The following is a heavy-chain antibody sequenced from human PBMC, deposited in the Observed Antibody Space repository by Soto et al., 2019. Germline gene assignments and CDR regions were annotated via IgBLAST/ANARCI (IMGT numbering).Heavy chain of an antibody. J-gene: IGHJ6*03. CDR2: IWYDGSNK. CDR1: GFTFSSYG. D-gene: IGHD6-19*01. CDR3: AGGWYYYYYMDV. V-gene: IGHV3-33*01. Sequence: GGSLRLSCAASGFTFSSYGMHWVRQAPGKGLEWVAVIWYDGSNKYYADSVKGRFTISRDNSKNTLYLQMNSLRAEDTAVYYCAGGWYYYYYMDVWGKGTTVTVSS.